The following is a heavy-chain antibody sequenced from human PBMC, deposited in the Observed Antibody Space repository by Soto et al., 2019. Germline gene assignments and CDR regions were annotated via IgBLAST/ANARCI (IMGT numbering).Heavy chain of an antibody. D-gene: IGHD3-3*01. V-gene: IGHV3-23*01. CDR1: GFTFSSYA. CDR3: AKGKANTVFAVDTLFDX. CDR2: ISGNGGYT. J-gene: IGHJ4*02. Sequence: ERSLRLSFAASGFTFSSYAMTWVRQAPGTGLEGVSTISGNGGYTYYSYSVRCRFNISRDNSNETLYLQMDSLRADDTAVFYFAKGKANTVFAVDTLFDXWGQGTQGTVSX.